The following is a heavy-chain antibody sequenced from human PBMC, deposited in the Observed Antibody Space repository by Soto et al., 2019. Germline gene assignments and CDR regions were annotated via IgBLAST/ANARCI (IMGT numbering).Heavy chain of an antibody. CDR2: IYYSGST. CDR1: GGPISSYY. Sequence: SETLSLTCTVSGGPISSYYWSWIRQPPGKGLEWIGYIYYSGSTNYNPSLKSRVTISVDTSKNQFSLKLSSVTAADTAVYYCASGPYSSSWYGGMDVWGQGTTVTVS. J-gene: IGHJ6*02. V-gene: IGHV4-59*01. D-gene: IGHD6-13*01. CDR3: ASGPYSSSWYGGMDV.